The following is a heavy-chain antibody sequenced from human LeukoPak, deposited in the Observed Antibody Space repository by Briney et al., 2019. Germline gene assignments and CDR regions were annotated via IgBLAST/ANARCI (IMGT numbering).Heavy chain of an antibody. Sequence: GGSLRLSCAASGFTFSSYSMNWVRQAPGKGLEWVSCISSSSSYIYYADSVKGRFTISRDNAKNSLYLQMNSLRAEDTAVYYCARVVYYDSSGYYSYYYYYMDVWGKGTTVTISS. V-gene: IGHV3-21*01. CDR1: GFTFSSYS. CDR2: ISSSSSYI. D-gene: IGHD3-22*01. J-gene: IGHJ6*03. CDR3: ARVVYYDSSGYYSYYYYYMDV.